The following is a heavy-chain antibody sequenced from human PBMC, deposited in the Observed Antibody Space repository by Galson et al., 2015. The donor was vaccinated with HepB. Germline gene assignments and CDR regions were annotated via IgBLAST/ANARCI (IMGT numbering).Heavy chain of an antibody. Sequence: SLRLSCAASGFTFSSYAMSWVRQVPEKGLEWVSSISGSDGSKYYTDSVKGRFTISRDDSKSTLYLQMNSLRAEDTAVYYCAKDRRTGTTPPDGFDIWGQGTMVTVSS. CDR1: GFTFSSYA. V-gene: IGHV3-23*01. D-gene: IGHD1-1*01. CDR2: ISGSDGSK. J-gene: IGHJ3*02. CDR3: AKDRRTGTTPPDGFDI.